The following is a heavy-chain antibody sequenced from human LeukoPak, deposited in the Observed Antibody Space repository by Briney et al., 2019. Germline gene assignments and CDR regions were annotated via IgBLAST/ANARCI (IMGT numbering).Heavy chain of an antibody. J-gene: IGHJ5*02. CDR1: GYTFTAYY. V-gene: IGHV1-2*02. Sequence: GASVKVSCKASGYTFTAYYIHWVRQAPGQGLEWMGWINPNSGATKCAQNFQDRVTMTRDTSISTAYMEVSDLKSDDTALYYCARVLRYFGTFDPWGQGTLVTVSS. CDR2: INPNSGAT. D-gene: IGHD3-9*01. CDR3: ARVLRYFGTFDP.